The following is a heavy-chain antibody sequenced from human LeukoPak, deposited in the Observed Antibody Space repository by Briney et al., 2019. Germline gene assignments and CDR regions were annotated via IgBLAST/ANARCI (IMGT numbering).Heavy chain of an antibody. CDR3: ARTAIGYSDSSGYYFDY. CDR1: GFTFSSYS. Sequence: SGGSLRLSCAASGFTFSSYSMNWVRQAPGKGLEWVSSISSSSSYIYYANSVKGRFTISRDNAKNSLYLQMNGLRAEDTAVYYCARTAIGYSDSSGYYFDYWGQGTLVTVSS. D-gene: IGHD3-22*01. V-gene: IGHV3-21*01. CDR2: ISSSSSYI. J-gene: IGHJ4*02.